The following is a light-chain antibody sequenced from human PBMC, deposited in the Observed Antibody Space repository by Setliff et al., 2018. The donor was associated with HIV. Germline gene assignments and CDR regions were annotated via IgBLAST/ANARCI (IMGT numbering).Light chain of an antibody. CDR1: SSDVGGYNY. CDR3: SSYAVTYIVV. V-gene: IGLV2-11*01. Sequence: QSALTQPASVSGSPGQSITISCTGTSSDVGGYNYVSWHQHHPGKAPKLMIYDVTKRPSGVPDRFSGSKSGITASLTISGLQAEDEADYYCSSYAVTYIVVFGGGTKVTVL. J-gene: IGLJ2*01. CDR2: DVT.